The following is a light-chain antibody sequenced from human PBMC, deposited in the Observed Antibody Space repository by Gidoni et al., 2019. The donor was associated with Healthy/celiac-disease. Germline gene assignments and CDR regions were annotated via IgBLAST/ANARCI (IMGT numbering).Light chain of an antibody. CDR3: QQSYSTFFT. J-gene: IGKJ3*01. CDR1: QSISSY. V-gene: IGKV1-39*01. CDR2: AAS. Sequence: IQMDHSPSSLSASVGDRVTITCRASQSISSYLNWYQQKPGKAPKLLIYAASSLQSGVPSRFSGSGSGTDFTLTISSLQPEDFATYYCQQSYSTFFTFGPGTKVDIK.